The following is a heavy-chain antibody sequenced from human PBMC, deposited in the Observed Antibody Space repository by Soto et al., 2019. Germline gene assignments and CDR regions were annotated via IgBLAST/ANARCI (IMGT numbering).Heavy chain of an antibody. V-gene: IGHV1-18*01. CDR3: ARDLAVGLVDY. Sequence: QVQLVQSGAEVKKPGASVKVSCKASGYTFTSYGISWVRQAPGQGLEWMGWISAYTGNTNYAQKLQGRVTMTTETAASLAYTELRSLRADDTDVYYCARDLAVGLVDYWGQGTLVTVSS. CDR1: GYTFTSYG. D-gene: IGHD6-19*01. J-gene: IGHJ4*02. CDR2: ISAYTGNT.